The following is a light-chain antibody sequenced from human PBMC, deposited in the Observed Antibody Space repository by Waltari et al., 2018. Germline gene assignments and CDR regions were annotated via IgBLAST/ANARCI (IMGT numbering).Light chain of an antibody. Sequence: EIVMTQSPATLSVSPGDTATLSCRASENVAGNLAWYQQRAGQAPRLLIYGTVTRATCIPARFSGSGSGTEFTLTISSLQSEDFAVYHCQQYKIWPQTFGQGTKVEIK. CDR1: ENVAGN. CDR3: QQYKIWPQT. J-gene: IGKJ1*01. V-gene: IGKV3-15*01. CDR2: GTV.